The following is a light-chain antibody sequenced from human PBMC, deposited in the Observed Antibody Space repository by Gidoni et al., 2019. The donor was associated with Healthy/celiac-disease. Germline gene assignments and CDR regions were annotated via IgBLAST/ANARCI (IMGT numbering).Light chain of an antibody. V-gene: IGKV1-39*01. J-gene: IGKJ4*01. CDR1: QSISSY. CDR2: AAS. CDR3: QQSDSTPLT. Sequence: DIQLTQSPSSLSASVGDRVTITCLASQSISSYLNWYQQKPGKAPKLLIYAASSLQSGVPSRFSGSGSGTDFTLTISSLQPEDFATYYCQQSDSTPLTFGGGTKVEIK.